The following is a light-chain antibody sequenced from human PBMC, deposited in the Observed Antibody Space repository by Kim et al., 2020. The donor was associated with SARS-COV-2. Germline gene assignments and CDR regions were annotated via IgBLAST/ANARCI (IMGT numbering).Light chain of an antibody. CDR3: QAWDSSTGGV. CDR2: QDS. V-gene: IGLV3-1*01. Sequence: VAPGQKASIPCSGDKLGDKYACWYQQTPGQSPVLVNYQDSKRPSGIPERFSGSNSGNTATLTISGTQAMDEADYYCQAWDSSTGGVFGGGTQLTVL. CDR1: KLGDKY. J-gene: IGLJ3*02.